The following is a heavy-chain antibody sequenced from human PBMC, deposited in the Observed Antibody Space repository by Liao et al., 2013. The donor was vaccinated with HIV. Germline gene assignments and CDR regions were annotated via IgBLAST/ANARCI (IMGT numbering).Heavy chain of an antibody. V-gene: IGHV4-61*02. Sequence: QVQLQESGPGLVKPSQTLSLTCTVSGDSLSSSGYYWSWIRQTAGKGLEWIGRIHTTGSSNYNPSLKSRVTMSVDTSKNHFSLKLKSVTAADTAVYYCARAYYYPYYYYMDVWGRGTTVTVSS. D-gene: IGHD2-21*01. CDR3: ARAYYYPYYYYMDV. J-gene: IGHJ6*03. CDR2: IHTTGSS. CDR1: GDSLSSSGYY.